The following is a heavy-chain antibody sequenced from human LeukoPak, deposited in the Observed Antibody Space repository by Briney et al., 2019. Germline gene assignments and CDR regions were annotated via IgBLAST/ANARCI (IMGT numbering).Heavy chain of an antibody. CDR3: AKEGDPTGMDV. J-gene: IGHJ6*02. Sequence: GRSLRVSCAASGFTFDDYAMHWVRQAPGKGLEWVSGISWNSGSIGYADSVKGRFTISRDNARNSLYLQMNSLRAEDTALYYCAKEGDPTGMDVWGQGTTVTVSS. V-gene: IGHV3-9*01. CDR2: ISWNSGSI. CDR1: GFTFDDYA. D-gene: IGHD2-21*02.